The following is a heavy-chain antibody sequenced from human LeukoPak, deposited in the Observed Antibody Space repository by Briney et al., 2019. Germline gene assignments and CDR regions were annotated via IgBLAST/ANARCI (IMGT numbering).Heavy chain of an antibody. Sequence: GASVKVSCKPSGYTFTTYYMHWVRQAPGQGLEWMGIINPSGGSTSYAQKFQGRVTMTRDTSTSTVYMELSSLRSEDTAVYYCARLMVRGVSPCGMDVWGQGTTVTVSS. CDR1: GYTFTTYY. CDR3: ARLMVRGVSPCGMDV. J-gene: IGHJ6*02. CDR2: INPSGGST. D-gene: IGHD3-10*01. V-gene: IGHV1-46*01.